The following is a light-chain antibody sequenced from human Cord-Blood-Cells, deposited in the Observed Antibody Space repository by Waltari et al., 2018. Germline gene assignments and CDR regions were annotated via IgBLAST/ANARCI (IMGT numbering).Light chain of an antibody. V-gene: IGKV1-39*01. CDR3: QQSYSTPYT. CDR1: QSISSY. J-gene: IGKJ2*01. CDR2: AAS. Sequence: DIQMTQYTSSLSASVGDRVTITCRASQSISSYLNWYQQKPGKAPKLLIYAASSLQSGVPSRFSGSGSGTDFTLNISSLQPEDFATYYCQQSYSTPYTFGQGTKLEIK.